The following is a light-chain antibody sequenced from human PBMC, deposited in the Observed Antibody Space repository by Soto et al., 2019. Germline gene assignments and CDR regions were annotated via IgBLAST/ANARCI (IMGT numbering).Light chain of an antibody. CDR3: QQYGDSPIT. Sequence: EIVFTQSPATLPLSPGERASLSCRASQSVSSYLAWYQQKPGQALRLLIYDASNRATGIPDRFSGSGFGTDFTLTISRVDPEDFAVYYCQQYGDSPITFGQGTRLEIK. CDR1: QSVSSY. J-gene: IGKJ5*01. CDR2: DAS. V-gene: IGKV3-11*01.